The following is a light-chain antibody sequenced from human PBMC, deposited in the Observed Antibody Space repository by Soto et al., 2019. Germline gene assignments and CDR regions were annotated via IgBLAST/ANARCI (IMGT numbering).Light chain of an antibody. V-gene: IGLV4-69*01. Sequence: QPVLTQSPSASASLGASVKLTCTRSSGHSSYAIAWHQQQPEKPPRYFMKVGSDGSHNKGDGIPDRFSGFSTGAEPYLTIFSLQSEDEADYYCQTWYTGFSVVFGGGAKLTV. CDR3: QTWYTGFSVV. J-gene: IGLJ2*01. CDR2: VGSDGSH. CDR1: SGHSSYA.